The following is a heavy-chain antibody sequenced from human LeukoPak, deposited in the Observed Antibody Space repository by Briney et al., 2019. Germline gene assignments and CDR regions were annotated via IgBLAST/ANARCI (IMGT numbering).Heavy chain of an antibody. CDR1: GFTFSSYW. CDR2: IKQDGSEK. J-gene: IGHJ4*02. V-gene: IGHV3-7*01. CDR3: ARETGSAVGSTDFDY. Sequence: GGSLRLSCAASGFTFSSYWMSWVRQAPGKGLEWVANIKQDGSEKYYVDSVKGRFTISRDNSKNTLYLQMNSLRAEDTAVYYCARETGSAVGSTDFDYWGQGTLVTVSS. D-gene: IGHD4-17*01.